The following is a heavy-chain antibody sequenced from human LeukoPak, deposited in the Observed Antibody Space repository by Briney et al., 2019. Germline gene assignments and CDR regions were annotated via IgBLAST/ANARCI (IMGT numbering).Heavy chain of an antibody. D-gene: IGHD6-19*01. J-gene: IGHJ6*02. CDR2: IIPILGIA. V-gene: IGHV1-69*04. CDR3: ARDSQVYSSGRDVYYYYGMDV. Sequence: ASVKVSCKASGGTFSSYAISWVRQAPGQGLEWMGRIIPILGIANYAQKFQGRVTITADKSTSTAYMELSSLRSEDTAVYYCARDSQVYSSGRDVYYYYGMDVWGQGTTVTVSS. CDR1: GGTFSSYA.